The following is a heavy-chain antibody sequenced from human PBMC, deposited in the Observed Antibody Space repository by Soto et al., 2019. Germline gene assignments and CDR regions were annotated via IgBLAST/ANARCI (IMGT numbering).Heavy chain of an antibody. CDR1: GYTFSGYY. D-gene: IGHD2-15*01. CDR2: INPKSGGT. Sequence: GASVKVSCKSSGYTFSGYYMHWVRQAPGQGLEWMGWINPKSGGTNYAQKFQGWVTMTRDTSIRTAYMELRRLKSDDTAVYYCARGGGYCSGGTCYLYGMDVWGQGTTVTVSS. V-gene: IGHV1-2*04. CDR3: ARGGGYCSGGTCYLYGMDV. J-gene: IGHJ6*02.